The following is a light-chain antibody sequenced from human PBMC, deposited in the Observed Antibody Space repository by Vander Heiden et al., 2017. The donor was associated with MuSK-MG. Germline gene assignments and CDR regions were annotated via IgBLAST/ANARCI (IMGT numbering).Light chain of an antibody. CDR2: AAS. V-gene: IGKV1-9*01. CDR1: QDISNY. CDR3: QHLNSFPYT. Sequence: DIQLTQSPSFLSASVGDRITITCRASQDISNYLAWYQQKPGKAPKLLIYAASTLQSGVPSRFSGSGSGTEFTLTSSSLQPEDFATFYCQHLNSFPYTFGQGTKLEIK. J-gene: IGKJ2*01.